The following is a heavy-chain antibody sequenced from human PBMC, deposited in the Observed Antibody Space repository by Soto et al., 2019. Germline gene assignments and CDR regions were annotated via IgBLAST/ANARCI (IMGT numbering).Heavy chain of an antibody. V-gene: IGHV3-30-3*01. J-gene: IGHJ4*02. Sequence: QVQLVESGGGVVQPGRSLRLSCAASGFTFSSYAMHWVRQAPGKGLEWVAVISYDGSNKYYADSVKGRFTISRDNSKNTLYLQMNSLRAEDTAVYYCARDLSGSYLYYFDYWCQGTLVTVSS. CDR2: ISYDGSNK. CDR3: ARDLSGSYLYYFDY. CDR1: GFTFSSYA. D-gene: IGHD1-26*01.